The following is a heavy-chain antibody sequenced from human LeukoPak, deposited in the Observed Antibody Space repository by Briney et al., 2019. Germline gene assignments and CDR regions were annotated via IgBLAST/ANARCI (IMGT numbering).Heavy chain of an antibody. V-gene: IGHV3-30*04. CDR1: GFTFSSYA. Sequence: GGSLRLSCAASGFTFSSYAMHWVRQAPGKGLEWVAVISYDGSNKYYADSVKGRFTISRDNSKNTLYLQMNSLRAEDTAVYYCAKDPGVSYGDYIVRWGQGTLVIVSS. CDR3: AKDPGVSYGDYIVR. CDR2: ISYDGSNK. D-gene: IGHD4-17*01. J-gene: IGHJ4*02.